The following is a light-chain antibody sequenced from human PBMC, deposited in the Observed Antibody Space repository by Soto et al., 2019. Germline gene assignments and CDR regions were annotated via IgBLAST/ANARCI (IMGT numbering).Light chain of an antibody. Sequence: DIHMTQSPSSLSASLGDRVTITFRASQAITDYLGWYQQKPGKAPKLLIYGASTLQSGVPSRFSGSGSGTDFTLTISSLQPEDFATYYCQQLNKYPSTFGGGTKVDI. CDR3: QQLNKYPST. J-gene: IGKJ4*01. CDR1: QAITDY. V-gene: IGKV1-9*01. CDR2: GAS.